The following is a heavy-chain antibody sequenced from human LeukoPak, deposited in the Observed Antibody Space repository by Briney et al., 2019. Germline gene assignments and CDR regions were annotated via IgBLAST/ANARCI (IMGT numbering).Heavy chain of an antibody. V-gene: IGHV3-23*01. Sequence: GGSLRLSCAASGFTFSNYAMSWVRQAPGKGLEWVSGISGSGGSTNYADSVKGRLIISRDNSKNTLYLQMNSLRAEDTAVYCCAKDGYYDSSGSPTGYFDYWGQGTLVTVSS. CDR1: GFTFSNYA. J-gene: IGHJ4*02. CDR3: AKDGYYDSSGSPTGYFDY. D-gene: IGHD3-22*01. CDR2: ISGSGGST.